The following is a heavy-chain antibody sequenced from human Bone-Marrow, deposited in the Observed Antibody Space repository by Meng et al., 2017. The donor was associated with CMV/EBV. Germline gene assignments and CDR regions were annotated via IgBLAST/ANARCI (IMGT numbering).Heavy chain of an antibody. J-gene: IGHJ6*02. Sequence: GSLRLSCTVSGGSISSYYWSWIRQPPGKGLEWIGYIYYSGSTNYNPSLKSRVTTSVDTSKNQFSLKLSSVTAADTAVYYCARGGSGSRYYYYGMDVWGQGTTVTVSS. D-gene: IGHD3-10*01. CDR2: IYYSGST. CDR1: GGSISSYY. CDR3: ARGGSGSRYYYYGMDV. V-gene: IGHV4-59*01.